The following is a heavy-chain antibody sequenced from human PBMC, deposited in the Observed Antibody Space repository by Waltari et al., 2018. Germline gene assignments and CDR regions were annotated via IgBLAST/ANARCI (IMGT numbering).Heavy chain of an antibody. CDR3: ARSGEMKGTVDY. CDR1: GGTVSPYT. Sequence: HVQLEQSGAEVKKPGSSVKVSCKASGGTVSPYTVTWVRQAPGQGLEWMGSIIPFLGISKYAQSLQARLTITVDQSTNTGYMELNNLRPEDTGVYYCARSGEMKGTVDYWGQGTLVTVSS. J-gene: IGHJ4*02. V-gene: IGHV1-69*02. D-gene: IGHD1-1*01. CDR2: IIPFLGIS.